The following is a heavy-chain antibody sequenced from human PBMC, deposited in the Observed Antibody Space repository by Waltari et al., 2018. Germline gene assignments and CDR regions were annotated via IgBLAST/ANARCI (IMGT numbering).Heavy chain of an antibody. V-gene: IGHV3-23*01. CDR1: GFTFSSYA. D-gene: IGHD6-19*01. Sequence: EVQLLESGGGLVQPGGSLRLSCAASGFTFSSYAMSWVRQAPGKGLEWVSAISGSGGSTYYADSVKGRFTISRDNSKNTLYLQMNSLRAEDTAVYYCAKDRSPDLGVSSGEAFDYWGQGTLVTVSS. CDR3: AKDRSPDLGVSSGEAFDY. CDR2: ISGSGGST. J-gene: IGHJ4*02.